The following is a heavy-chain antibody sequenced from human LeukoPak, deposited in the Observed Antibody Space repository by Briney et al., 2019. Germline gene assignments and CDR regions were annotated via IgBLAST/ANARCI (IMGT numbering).Heavy chain of an antibody. CDR2: IYHSGXT. V-gene: IGHV4-39*01. D-gene: IGHD3-3*01. Sequence: IXQPPXXGXEWIXSIYHSGXTYYTPSLKSRVTISVDTSKTQFSLKMSSVTAADRAVYYCARHMFYDFWSGYKQNFYYYGMDVWGQGTTVTVSS. J-gene: IGHJ6*02. CDR3: ARHMFYDFWSGYKQNFYYYGMDV.